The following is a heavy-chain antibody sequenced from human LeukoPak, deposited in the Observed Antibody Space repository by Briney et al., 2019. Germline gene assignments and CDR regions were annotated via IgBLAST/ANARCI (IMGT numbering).Heavy chain of an antibody. CDR1: GFAFSHYW. CDR3: AKDPTHYRVWDDYDSTVLSY. Sequence: GGSLRLSCAASGFAFSHYWMSWVRQAPGKGLEWLANIRQDGSDNYYADSVKGRFTFSRDNARNSMYLQMNSLRADDTAVYYCAKDPTHYRVWDDYDSTVLSYWGQGTLVTVSS. V-gene: IGHV3-7*01. CDR2: IRQDGSDN. D-gene: IGHD3-22*01. J-gene: IGHJ4*02.